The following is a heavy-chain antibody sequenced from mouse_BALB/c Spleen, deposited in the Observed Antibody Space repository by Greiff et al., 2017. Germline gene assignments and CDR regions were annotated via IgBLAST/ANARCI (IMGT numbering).Heavy chain of an antibody. Sequence: EVKLMESGGGLVQPGGSLKLSCAASGFTFSSYTMSWVRQTPEKRLEWVAYISNGGGSTYYPDTVKGRFTISRDNAKNTLYLQMSSLKSEDTAMYYCASVGAYYYGSSYAWFAYWGQGTLVTVSA. CDR1: GFTFSSYT. J-gene: IGHJ3*01. CDR3: ASVGAYYYGSSYAWFAY. D-gene: IGHD1-1*01. V-gene: IGHV5-12-2*01. CDR2: ISNGGGST.